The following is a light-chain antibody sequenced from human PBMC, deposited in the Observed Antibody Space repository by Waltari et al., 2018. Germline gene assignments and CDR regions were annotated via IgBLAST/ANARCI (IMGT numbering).Light chain of an antibody. CDR3: QQYNDWPPVT. CDR2: GVS. J-gene: IGKJ4*01. Sequence: TVMTQSPVALSVSPGERVTLSCRASQSVSSNLAWYQQKPGQAPRLLIYGVSTRATGIPARFSGSGSGTEFTLTISSLQSEDFEVYYCQQYNDWPPVTFGGGTKVEIK. CDR1: QSVSSN. V-gene: IGKV3-15*01.